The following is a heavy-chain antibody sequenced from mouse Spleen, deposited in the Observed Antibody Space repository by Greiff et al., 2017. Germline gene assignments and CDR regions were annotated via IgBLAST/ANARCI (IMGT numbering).Heavy chain of an antibody. CDR3: ARQRLREFDY. CDR2: ISSGSGTI. Sequence: EVMLVESGGGLVQPGGSRKLSCAASGFTFTSFGMHWVRQAPEQGLEWVAYISSGSGTIYYADTLKGRFTISRDNAKNTLFLQMTSLRSEDTAMYYCARQRLREFDYWGQGTTLPVSS. V-gene: IGHV5-17*02. D-gene: IGHD2-4*01. J-gene: IGHJ2*01. CDR1: GFTFTSFG.